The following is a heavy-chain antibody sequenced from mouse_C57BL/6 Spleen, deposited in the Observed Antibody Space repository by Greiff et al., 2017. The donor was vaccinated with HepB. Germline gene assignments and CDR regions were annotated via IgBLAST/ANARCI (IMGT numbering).Heavy chain of an antibody. CDR1: GYAFSSSW. CDR3: ARGKGDYFDY. J-gene: IGHJ2*01. CDR2: IYPGDGDT. V-gene: IGHV1-82*01. D-gene: IGHD1-3*01. Sequence: SGPELVKPGASVKISCKASGYAFSSSWMNWVKQRPGKGLEWIGRIYPGDGDTNYNGKFKGKATLTADKSSSTAYMQLSSLTSEDSAVYFCARGKGDYFDYWGQGATLTVSS.